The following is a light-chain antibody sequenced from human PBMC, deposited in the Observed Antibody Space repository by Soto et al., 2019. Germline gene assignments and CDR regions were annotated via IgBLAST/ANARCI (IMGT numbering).Light chain of an antibody. V-gene: IGKV1-33*01. J-gene: IGKJ5*01. CDR2: DAS. Sequence: DIDMTQSPSSLSASVGDRVTITCQASQDISNYLNWYQQKPGTAPKLLIYDASKLETGVPSRFSVSGSETVFTLTITCLQTKDFAIYYCQQYDDLPITFGQGTRLEIK. CDR1: QDISNY. CDR3: QQYDDLPIT.